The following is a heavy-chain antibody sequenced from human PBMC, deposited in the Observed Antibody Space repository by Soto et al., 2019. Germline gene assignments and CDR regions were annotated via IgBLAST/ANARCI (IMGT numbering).Heavy chain of an antibody. D-gene: IGHD3-10*01. CDR2: INHSGST. J-gene: IGHJ5*02. Sequence: PSETLSLTCAVYGGSFSGYYWSWIRQPPGKGLEWNGEINHSGSTNYNPSLMSRVTISVDTSKNQFSLKLSSVTAEDTSVYYCARGRPTYLYGSGRPKLNYNWFDPWGQGTLVTVSS. CDR1: GGSFSGYY. CDR3: ARGRPTYLYGSGRPKLNYNWFDP. V-gene: IGHV4-34*01.